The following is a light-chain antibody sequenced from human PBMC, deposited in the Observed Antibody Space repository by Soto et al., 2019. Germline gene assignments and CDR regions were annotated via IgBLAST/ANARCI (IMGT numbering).Light chain of an antibody. CDR2: GAS. CDR1: QGISSN. CDR3: QQSDSVPIT. Sequence: DIRITQSPSSVAASVRYRVSITCRASQGISSNLNWYQQKPGRAPKLLIYGASSLQSGVPSRFSGSGSGTDFTLSINSLQPDDFAIYYCQQSDSVPITFGQATRLEIK. V-gene: IGKV1-39*01. J-gene: IGKJ5*01.